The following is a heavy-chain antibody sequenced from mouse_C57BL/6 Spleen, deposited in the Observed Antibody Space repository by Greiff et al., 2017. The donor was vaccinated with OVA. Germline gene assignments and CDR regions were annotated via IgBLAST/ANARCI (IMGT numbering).Heavy chain of an antibody. Sequence: EVQLQQSGAELVKPGASVKLSCTASGFTIKDYYMHWVKQRTEQGLEWIGRIDPEDGDTKYAPKFQGKATITADTSSNTAYLQLSSLTSEDTAVYYCARSYPYSSDAMDYWGQGTSVTVSS. D-gene: IGHD2-5*01. V-gene: IGHV14-2*01. CDR2: IDPEDGDT. CDR1: GFTIKDYY. CDR3: ARSYPYSSDAMDY. J-gene: IGHJ4*01.